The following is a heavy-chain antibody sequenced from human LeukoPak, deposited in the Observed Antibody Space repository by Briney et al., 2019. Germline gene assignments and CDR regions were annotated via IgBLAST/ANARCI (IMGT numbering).Heavy chain of an antibody. J-gene: IGHJ4*02. Sequence: GGSLRLSCAASGFTSSSYAMSWVRQAPGKGLEWVSAISGSGGSTYYADSVKGRSTISRDNSKNTLYLQMNSLRAEDTAVYYCAKDSSGWWDYWGQGTLVTVSS. CDR1: GFTSSSYA. D-gene: IGHD6-19*01. V-gene: IGHV3-23*01. CDR2: ISGSGGST. CDR3: AKDSSGWWDY.